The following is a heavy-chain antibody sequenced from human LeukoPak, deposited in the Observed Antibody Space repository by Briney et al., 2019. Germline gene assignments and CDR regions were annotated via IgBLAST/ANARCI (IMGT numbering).Heavy chain of an antibody. V-gene: IGHV1-46*01. D-gene: IGHD3-10*01. Sequence: GASVKVSCEASGYTSTSYYMHWVRQAPGQGLEWMGIINPSGGSTSYAQKFQGRVTMTRDMSTSTVYMELSSLRSEDTAVYYCARDRQLLWFGESPTGYFDYWGQGTLVTVSS. J-gene: IGHJ4*02. CDR1: GYTSTSYY. CDR2: INPSGGST. CDR3: ARDRQLLWFGESPTGYFDY.